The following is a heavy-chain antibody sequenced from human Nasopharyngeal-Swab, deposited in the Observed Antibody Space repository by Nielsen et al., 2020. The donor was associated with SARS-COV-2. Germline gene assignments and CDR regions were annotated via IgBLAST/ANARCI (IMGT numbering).Heavy chain of an antibody. CDR2: ISSTGDYI. V-gene: IGHV3-21*01. Sequence: GGSLRLSCAASGFSFNMYTLNWVRQAPGKGLEWVSGISSTGDYIYYAASVKGRFTISRDNAKHSLYLQMNSLRAEDAAVYYCVRDTPAMFDYWGQGTLVTVSS. CDR3: VRDTPAMFDY. J-gene: IGHJ4*02. CDR1: GFSFNMYT.